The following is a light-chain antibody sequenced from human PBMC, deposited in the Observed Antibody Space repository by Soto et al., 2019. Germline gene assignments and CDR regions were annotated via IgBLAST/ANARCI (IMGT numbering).Light chain of an antibody. CDR3: QQYNHWLWT. Sequence: EIVMTQSPATMSVSPGERATLSCRASQNISRNLAWYQQKPGQAPRVLIDGASTRATGIPARFSGSGSGTEFTLSISSLQSELFAVYYCQQYNHWLWTFGQHTKVEI. CDR1: QNISRN. J-gene: IGKJ1*01. CDR2: GAS. V-gene: IGKV3-15*01.